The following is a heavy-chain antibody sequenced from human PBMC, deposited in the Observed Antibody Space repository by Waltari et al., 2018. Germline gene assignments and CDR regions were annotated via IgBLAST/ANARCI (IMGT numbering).Heavy chain of an antibody. D-gene: IGHD6-13*01. CDR2: IIPIFGTA. Sequence: QVQLVQSGAEVKKPGSSVKVSCKASGGTFSSYAISWVRQAPGQGLEWMGGIIPIFGTANYAQKFQGRVTITADKSTSTAYMELSSLRSEDTAVYYCACRTTIAAAGTRRYYYYMDVWGKGTTVTISS. V-gene: IGHV1-69*14. CDR3: ACRTTIAAAGTRRYYYYMDV. CDR1: GGTFSSYA. J-gene: IGHJ6*03.